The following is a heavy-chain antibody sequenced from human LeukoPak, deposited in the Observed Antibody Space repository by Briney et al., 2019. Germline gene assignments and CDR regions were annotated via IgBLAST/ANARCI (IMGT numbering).Heavy chain of an antibody. V-gene: IGHV4-59*08. CDR2: IYYSGST. J-gene: IGHJ2*01. CDR3: ARLAPGQWSFDL. Sequence: PSETLSLTCTVSGGSISSYYWSWIRQPPGKGLEWIGYIYYSGSTNYNPSLKSRVTISVDTSKNQFSLKLSSVTAADTAVYYCARLAPGQWSFDLWGRGTLVTVSS. CDR1: GGSISSYY.